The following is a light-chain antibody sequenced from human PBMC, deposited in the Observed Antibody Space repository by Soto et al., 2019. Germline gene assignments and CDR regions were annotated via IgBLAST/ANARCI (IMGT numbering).Light chain of an antibody. J-gene: IGKJ2*01. V-gene: IGKV1-39*01. CDR3: QQSITFPYT. CDR2: GAS. CDR1: EDISSH. Sequence: DIQMTQSPPSLSASVGDRVTITCRASEDISSHVSWFQQKPGKAPKLLIYGASSLQSGVPSRFSGSGSGTHFTLTISSLQHDDLATYYCQQSITFPYTFGQGTKVEIK.